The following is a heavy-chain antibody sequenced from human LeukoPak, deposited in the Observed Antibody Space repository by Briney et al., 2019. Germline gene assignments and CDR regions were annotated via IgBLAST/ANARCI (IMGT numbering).Heavy chain of an antibody. CDR3: ARALEYNSGYDWGGEY. J-gene: IGHJ4*02. CDR1: GFSFSAYW. Sequence: GGSLRLSCAASGFSFSAYWMQWVRQVPGKGLVWISRITSDGSGANYADSVKGRFTISRDNAKNTLYLQMNSLRAEDTAVYYCARALEYNSGYDWGGEYWGQGTLVTVSS. CDR2: ITSDGSGA. V-gene: IGHV3-74*01. D-gene: IGHD5-12*01.